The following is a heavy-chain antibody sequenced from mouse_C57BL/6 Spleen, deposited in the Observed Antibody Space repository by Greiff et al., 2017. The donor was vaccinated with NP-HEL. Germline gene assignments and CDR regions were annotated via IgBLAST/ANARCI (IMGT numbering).Heavy chain of an antibody. D-gene: IGHD1-1*01. CDR2: IDPSDSYT. J-gene: IGHJ1*03. V-gene: IGHV1-59*01. CDR1: GYTFTSYW. CDR3: ARGGSSPYWYFDV. Sequence: VQLQQPGAELVRPGTSVKLSCKASGYTFTSYWMHWVKQRPGQGLEWIGVIDPSDSYTNYNPKFKGKATLTVDPSSSTAYMQLSSLTSEDSAVYYCARGGSSPYWYFDVWGTVTTVTVSS.